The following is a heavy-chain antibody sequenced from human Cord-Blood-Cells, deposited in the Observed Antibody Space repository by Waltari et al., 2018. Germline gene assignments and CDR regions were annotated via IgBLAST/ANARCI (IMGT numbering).Heavy chain of an antibody. CDR3: ARLNSGSYRGAFDI. J-gene: IGHJ3*02. Sequence: EVQLVQSGAEVKKPGESLKISCKGSGYSFTSYWNGWVRQMPGKGLEWMGIIDPGDADTRYRPAFQGQVTISADKSISTAYLQWSSLKSSDTAMYYCARLNSGSYRGAFDIWGQGTMVTVSS. V-gene: IGHV5-51*01. D-gene: IGHD1-26*01. CDR2: IDPGDADT. CDR1: GYSFTSYW.